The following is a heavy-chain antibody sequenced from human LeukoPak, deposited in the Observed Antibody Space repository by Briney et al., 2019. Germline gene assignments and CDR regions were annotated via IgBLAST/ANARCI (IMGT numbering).Heavy chain of an antibody. CDR1: GFTFSSHA. J-gene: IGHJ4*02. CDR2: IGGLGSST. V-gene: IGHV3-23*01. CDR3: ARDPGVVAFHYFDF. Sequence: GGSLRLSCAASGFTFSSHAMAWVRQAPGKGLEWVSAIGGLGSSTYYGDSVKGRFTISRDNSKNTVYLQMDSLRVEDTAVYYCARDPGVVAFHYFDFWGQGILITVSS. D-gene: IGHD3-3*01.